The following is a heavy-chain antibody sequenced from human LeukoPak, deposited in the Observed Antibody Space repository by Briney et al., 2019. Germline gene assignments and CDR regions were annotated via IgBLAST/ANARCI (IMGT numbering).Heavy chain of an antibody. Sequence: PGGSLRLSCEASGFTVSNNYMNWVRQAPGKGLEWVSVIYSGGTTYYADSVKGRFTISRDNSKNTLYLQMNSLRAEDTAAYYCASSAYAMFDYWGQGTLVTVSS. CDR2: IYSGGTT. CDR3: ASSAYAMFDY. V-gene: IGHV3-66*01. CDR1: GFTVSNNY. J-gene: IGHJ4*02. D-gene: IGHD2-8*01.